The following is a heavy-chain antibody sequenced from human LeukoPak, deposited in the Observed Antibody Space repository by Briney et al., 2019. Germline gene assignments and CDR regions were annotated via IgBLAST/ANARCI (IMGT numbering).Heavy chain of an antibody. V-gene: IGHV3-30*18. Sequence: GGSLRLSCAASGFTFSSDGMHWVRQAPARGLEWVAVISYDGSNKYYADSVKGRFTISRDNSKNTLYLQMNSLRAEDTAVYYCAKGHGRFYDILTAYYFDYWGQGTLVTVSS. CDR3: AKGHGRFYDILTAYYFDY. D-gene: IGHD3-9*01. CDR2: ISYDGSNK. J-gene: IGHJ4*02. CDR1: GFTFSSDG.